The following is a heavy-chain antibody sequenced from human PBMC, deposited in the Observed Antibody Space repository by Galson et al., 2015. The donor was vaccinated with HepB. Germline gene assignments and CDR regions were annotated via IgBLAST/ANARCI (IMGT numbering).Heavy chain of an antibody. V-gene: IGHV3-23*01. D-gene: IGHD6-19*01. CDR1: GFTFRSYA. CDR2: IGGGGANT. Sequence: SLRLSCAASGFTFRSYAMNWVRPAPGKGLEWVSAIGGGGANTYYADSAKGRFTISRDNPKNTLYLQMNSLRAEDTAVYYCAASSGWPFRYFEYWGQGTLVTVSS. CDR3: AASSGWPFRYFEY. J-gene: IGHJ4*02.